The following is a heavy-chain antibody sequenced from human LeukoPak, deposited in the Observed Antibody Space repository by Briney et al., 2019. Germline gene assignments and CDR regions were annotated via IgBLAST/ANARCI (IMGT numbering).Heavy chain of an antibody. V-gene: IGHV3-23*01. CDR3: AKAPVTTCSGAYCYPFDY. D-gene: IGHD2-21*01. CDR2: ISGSGGNT. CDR1: GFTFDDYA. Sequence: GGSLRLSCAASGFTFDDYAMNWVRQAPGKGLEWVSAISGSGGNTYYADSVKGRFTISRDNSKNTLYLQMNRLRAEDAAVYYCAKAPVTTCSGAYCYPFDYWGQGTLVTVSS. J-gene: IGHJ4*02.